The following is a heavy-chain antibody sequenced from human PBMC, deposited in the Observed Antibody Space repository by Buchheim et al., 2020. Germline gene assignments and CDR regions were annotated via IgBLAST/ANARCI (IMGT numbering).Heavy chain of an antibody. CDR1: GFTFSSYG. V-gene: IGHV3-30*18. CDR2: ISYDGSNK. CDR3: AKDVGERWLQFHAFDI. J-gene: IGHJ3*02. D-gene: IGHD5-24*01. Sequence: QVQLVESGGGVVQPGRSLRLSCAASGFTFSSYGMHWVRQAPGKGLEWVAVISYDGSNKYYADSVKGRFTISRDNSKNTLYLQMNSLRAEDTAVYYCAKDVGERWLQFHAFDIWGQGT.